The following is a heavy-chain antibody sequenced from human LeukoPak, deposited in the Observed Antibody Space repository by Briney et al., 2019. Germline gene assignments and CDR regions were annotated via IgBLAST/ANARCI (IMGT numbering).Heavy chain of an antibody. CDR2: IYYSGST. V-gene: IGHV4-39*01. CDR3: ARYPWLKGDYYFDY. D-gene: IGHD3-16*01. CDR1: GGSISSSSYY. Sequence: SETLSLTCTVSGGSISSSSYYWGWSRRPPGKGVEWIGSIYYSGSTYYNPSLKSRVTISVDTSKNQFSLKLSSVTAADTAVYYCARYPWLKGDYYFDYWGQGTLVTVSS. J-gene: IGHJ4*02.